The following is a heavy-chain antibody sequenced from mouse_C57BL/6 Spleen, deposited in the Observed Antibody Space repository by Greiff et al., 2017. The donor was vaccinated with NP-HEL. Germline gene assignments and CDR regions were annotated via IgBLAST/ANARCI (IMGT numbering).Heavy chain of an antibody. CDR3: ARANYGFTWFAY. D-gene: IGHD2-2*01. Sequence: VQLQQSGAELVKPGASVKLSCTASGFNIKDYYMHWVKQRTEQSLEWIGRIDPEEGETKYAPKFQGKATITADTSAKTAYMQRSSLTSEDTAVYYCARANYGFTWFAYWGQGTLVTVSA. J-gene: IGHJ3*01. V-gene: IGHV14-2*01. CDR1: GFNIKDYY. CDR2: IDPEEGET.